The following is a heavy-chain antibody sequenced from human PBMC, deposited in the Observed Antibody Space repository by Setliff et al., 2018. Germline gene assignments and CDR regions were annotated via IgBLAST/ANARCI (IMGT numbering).Heavy chain of an antibody. CDR2: ISSDSRTT. J-gene: IGHJ4*02. CDR3: TRGTFSDFWSGDYYDY. V-gene: IGHV3-48*01. CDR1: GITLRTYS. Sequence: GGSLRLSCAASGITLRTYSLNWVRQAPGRGLEWTSFISSDSRTTYYADSVKGRFTISRDNDKNTLDLQMNSLRAEDSAMYYCTRGTFSDFWSGDYYDYWGQGTLVTSPQ. D-gene: IGHD3-3*01.